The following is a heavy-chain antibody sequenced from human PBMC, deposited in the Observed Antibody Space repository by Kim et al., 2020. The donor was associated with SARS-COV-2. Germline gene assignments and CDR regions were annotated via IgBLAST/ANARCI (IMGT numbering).Heavy chain of an antibody. V-gene: IGHV4-31*03. CDR2: IYYSGST. CDR3: ARSVVPAGDGGENWFDP. CDR1: GGSISSGGYY. J-gene: IGHJ5*02. Sequence: SETLSLTCTVSGGSISSGGYYWSWIRQHPGKGLEWIGYIYYSGSTYYNPSLKSRVTISVDTSKNQFSLKLSSVTAADTAVYYCARSVVPAGDGGENWFDPWGQGTLVTVSS. D-gene: IGHD2-2*01.